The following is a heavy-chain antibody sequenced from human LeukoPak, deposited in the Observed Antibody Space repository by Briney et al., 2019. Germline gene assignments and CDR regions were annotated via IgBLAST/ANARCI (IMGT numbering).Heavy chain of an antibody. Sequence: ASVKVSCKASGYTFTSYDITWVRQATGQGLEWMGWMNPNSGNTGYAQKFQGRVTMTRNTSISTAYMELSSLRSEDTAVYYCASSVVTAMGWFDPTGPATLCSVSP. V-gene: IGHV1-8*01. J-gene: IGHJ5*02. CDR1: GYTFTSYD. CDR2: MNPNSGNT. D-gene: IGHD2-21*02. CDR3: ASSVVTAMGWFDP.